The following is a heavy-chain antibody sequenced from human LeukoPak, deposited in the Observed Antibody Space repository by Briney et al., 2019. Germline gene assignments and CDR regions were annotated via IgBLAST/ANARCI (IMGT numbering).Heavy chain of an antibody. Sequence: GESLKISCKGSGYSFTSYWIGWVRQMPGKGLEWMGIIYPGDSDTRYSPSFQGQVTISADKSISTAYLQWSSLKASDTAMYYCARPGTSNGWYKDAFDIWGQGTMVTVSS. J-gene: IGHJ3*02. CDR3: ARPGTSNGWYKDAFDI. CDR1: GYSFTSYW. D-gene: IGHD6-19*01. CDR2: IYPGDSDT. V-gene: IGHV5-51*01.